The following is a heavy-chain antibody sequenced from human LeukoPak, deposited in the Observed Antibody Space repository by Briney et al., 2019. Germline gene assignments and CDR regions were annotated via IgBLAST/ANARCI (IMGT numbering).Heavy chain of an antibody. CDR3: ARVVPREYCSSTSCYRRWFDP. V-gene: IGHV4-59*08. CDR1: GGSISSYY. J-gene: IGHJ5*02. D-gene: IGHD2-2*01. CDR2: IYYSGST. Sequence: SETLSLTCTVSGGSISSYYWSWIRQPPGKGLEWMGYIYYSGSTYYNPSLKSGVTISVDTSKNNFSLKLNSVTAVDKAVYYFARVVPREYCSSTSCYRRWFDPWGQGTLVTVPS.